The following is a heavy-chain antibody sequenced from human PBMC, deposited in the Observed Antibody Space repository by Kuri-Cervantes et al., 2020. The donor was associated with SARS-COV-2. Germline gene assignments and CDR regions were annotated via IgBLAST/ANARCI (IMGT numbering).Heavy chain of an antibody. J-gene: IGHJ1*01. CDR3: ARDFWSGYTGKDAEYFQH. CDR1: GYTFTGYY. D-gene: IGHD3-3*01. V-gene: IGHV1-2*02. Sequence: ASVKVSCKAPGYTFTGYYMHWVRQAPGQGLEWMGWINPNSGGTNYAQKFQGRVTMTRDTSISTAYMELSRLRSDDTAVYYCARDFWSGYTGKDAEYFQHWGQGTLVTVSS. CDR2: INPNSGGT.